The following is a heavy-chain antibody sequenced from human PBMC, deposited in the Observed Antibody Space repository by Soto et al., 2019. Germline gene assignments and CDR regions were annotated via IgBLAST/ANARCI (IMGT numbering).Heavy chain of an antibody. CDR3: ARDTKPPDSRGYSDY. Sequence: GGSLRLSCAASGFTFSSYGMHWVRQAPGKGLEWVAVIWYDGSNKYYADSVKGRFTISRDNSKNTLYLQMNSLRAEDTAVYYCARDTKPPDSRGYSDYWGQGTLVTVSS. D-gene: IGHD3-22*01. V-gene: IGHV3-33*01. CDR2: IWYDGSNK. J-gene: IGHJ4*02. CDR1: GFTFSSYG.